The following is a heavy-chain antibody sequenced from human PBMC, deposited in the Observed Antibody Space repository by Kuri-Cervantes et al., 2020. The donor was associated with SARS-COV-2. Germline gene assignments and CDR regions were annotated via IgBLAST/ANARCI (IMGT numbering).Heavy chain of an antibody. D-gene: IGHD3-3*01. CDR3: ARGHLLVLEWLSEYYFDY. J-gene: IGHJ4*02. CDR2: ISASGSLT. V-gene: IGHV3-23*01. CDR1: GFTFKDYS. Sequence: GGSLRLSCVASGFTFKDYSINWVRLAPGRGLEWVSVISASGSLTYYADFVRGRFTISRDNSKNTLYLQMNSLRAEDTAVYYCARGHLLVLEWLSEYYFDYWGQGTLVTVSS.